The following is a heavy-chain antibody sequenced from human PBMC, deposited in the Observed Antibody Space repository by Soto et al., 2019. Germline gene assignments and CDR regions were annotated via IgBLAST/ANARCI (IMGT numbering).Heavy chain of an antibody. CDR3: AREYTETVDGPTPFCFDD. J-gene: IGHJ4*01. CDR1: GDSISTYY. Sequence: PSETLSLTCSVSGDSISTYYWSWIRQSAGKGLEWIGRTYISGDTNYNPSLKSRVTMSVDTSENQLSLKLRSVTAADTAVYYCAREYTETVDGPTPFCFDDWGHGTPVPAS. CDR2: TYISGDT. D-gene: IGHD6-19*01. V-gene: IGHV4-4*07.